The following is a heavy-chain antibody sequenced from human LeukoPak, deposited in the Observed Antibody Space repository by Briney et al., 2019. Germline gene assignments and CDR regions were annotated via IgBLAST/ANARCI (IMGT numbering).Heavy chain of an antibody. CDR3: TIDPPAVAINTYA. D-gene: IGHD6-13*01. Sequence: PGGSLRLSCAASGVSVSSNFMIWVRQAPGKGLEWVSLIYSGGETSYADSVKGRFSISRDNSKNTLYLQMNSLRVEDTAVYYCTIDPPAVAINTYAWGQGTLVTVSS. V-gene: IGHV3-66*01. J-gene: IGHJ5*02. CDR2: IYSGGET. CDR1: GVSVSSNF.